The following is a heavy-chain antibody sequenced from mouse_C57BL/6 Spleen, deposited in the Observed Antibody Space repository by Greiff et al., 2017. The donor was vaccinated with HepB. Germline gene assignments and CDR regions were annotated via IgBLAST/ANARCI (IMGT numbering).Heavy chain of an antibody. CDR3: ARRGGYGYAFDY. Sequence: VKLQQPGAELVRPGSSVKLSCKASGYTFTSYWMHWVKQRPIQGLEWIGNIDPSDSETHYNQKFKDKATLTVDKSSSTAYMQLSSLTSEDSAVYYCARRGGYGYAFDYWGQGTTLTVSS. CDR2: IDPSDSET. D-gene: IGHD2-2*01. CDR1: GYTFTSYW. J-gene: IGHJ2*01. V-gene: IGHV1-52*01.